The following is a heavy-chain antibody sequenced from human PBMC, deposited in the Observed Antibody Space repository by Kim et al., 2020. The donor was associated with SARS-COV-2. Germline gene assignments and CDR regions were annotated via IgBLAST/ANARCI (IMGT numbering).Heavy chain of an antibody. J-gene: IGHJ5*02. CDR3: TSRIAVAVAGLVYWFDP. CDR1: GFTFSNAW. Sequence: GGSLRLSCAASGFTFSNAWMSWVRQAPGKELEWVGRIKSKTDGGTTDYAAPVKGRFTISRDDSKNTLYLQMNSLKTEDTAVYYCTSRIAVAVAGLVYWFDPWGQGTLVTVSS. D-gene: IGHD6-19*01. CDR2: IKSKTDGGTT. V-gene: IGHV3-15*01.